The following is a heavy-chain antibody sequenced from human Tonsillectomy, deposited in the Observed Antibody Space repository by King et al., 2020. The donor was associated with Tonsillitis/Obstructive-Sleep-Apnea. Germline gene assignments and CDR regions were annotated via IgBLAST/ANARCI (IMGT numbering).Heavy chain of an antibody. Sequence: VQLVESGAEVKKPGESLRISCTGSGYTFISYWITWVRQMPGKGLEWMGKIDPSDSYTSYSPSFQGHVTISADKSISTAYLQWSSLKASDTAMYYCAIRYSSSWSNWGQGTLVTVSS. V-gene: IGHV5-10-1*01. J-gene: IGHJ4*02. CDR2: IDPSDSYT. D-gene: IGHD6-13*01. CDR3: AIRYSSSWSN. CDR1: GYTFISYW.